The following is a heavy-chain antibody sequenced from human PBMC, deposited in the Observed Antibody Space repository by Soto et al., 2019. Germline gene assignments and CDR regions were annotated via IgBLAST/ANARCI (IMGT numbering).Heavy chain of an antibody. V-gene: IGHV3-74*01. CDR2: VNSDGSTT. CDR3: AKEKYYDVSTGYSTFDP. J-gene: IGHJ5*02. D-gene: IGHD3-9*01. Sequence: EVQLVESGGGLVQPGGSMRLSCAASGFIFNNYWMHWVRQVPGKGLVWVSRVNSDGSTTNYADSVKGRFTISRDNAKNTLFLQMNSLKVEDTAVYYCAKEKYYDVSTGYSTFDPWGQGVPVTVAS. CDR1: GFIFNNYW.